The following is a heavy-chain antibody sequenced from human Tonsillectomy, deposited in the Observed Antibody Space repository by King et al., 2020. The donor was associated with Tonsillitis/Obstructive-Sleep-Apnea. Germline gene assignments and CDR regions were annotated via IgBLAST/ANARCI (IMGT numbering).Heavy chain of an antibody. CDR1: GYSFTSYW. CDR2: IYPGDSDT. CDR3: ARHSLYCSGGSCYPAGYYFDY. V-gene: IGHV5-51*01. J-gene: IGHJ4*02. D-gene: IGHD2-15*01. Sequence: VQLVESGAEVKKPGESLKISCTGSGYSFTSYWIGWVRQMPGKGLEWMGIIYPGDSDTRYSPSFQGQVTISADKSISTAYLQWSSLKASDTAMYYCARHSLYCSGGSCYPAGYYFDYWGQGTLVTVSS.